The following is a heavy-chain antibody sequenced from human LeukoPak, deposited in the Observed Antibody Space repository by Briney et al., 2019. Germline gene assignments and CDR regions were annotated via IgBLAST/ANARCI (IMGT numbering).Heavy chain of an antibody. CDR1: GFTFSSYE. CDR3: ARDSSSWYFHFDY. V-gene: IGHV3-7*01. D-gene: IGHD6-13*01. Sequence: PGGSLRLSCAASGFTFSSYEMNWVRQAPGKGLEWVANIKQDGSEKYYVDSVKGRFTISRDNAKNSLYLQMNSLRAEDTAVYYCARDSSSWYFHFDYWGQGTLVTVSS. CDR2: IKQDGSEK. J-gene: IGHJ4*02.